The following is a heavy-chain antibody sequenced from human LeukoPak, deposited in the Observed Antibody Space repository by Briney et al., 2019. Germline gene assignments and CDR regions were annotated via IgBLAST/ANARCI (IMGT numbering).Heavy chain of an antibody. CDR3: ARDSVILTGSCAFDI. CDR2: IWYDGSNN. Sequence: PGGSLRLSCAASGFTFSSYGMHWVRQAPGKGLEWVAVIWYDGSNNYYADSVKGRFTVSRDNSKNPLYLQMNSLRAEDTAVYYCARDSVILTGSCAFDIWGQGTMVTVSS. CDR1: GFTFSSYG. V-gene: IGHV3-33*01. J-gene: IGHJ3*02. D-gene: IGHD3-9*01.